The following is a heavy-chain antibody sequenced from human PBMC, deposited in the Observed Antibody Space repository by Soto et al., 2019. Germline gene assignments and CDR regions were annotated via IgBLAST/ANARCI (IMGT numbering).Heavy chain of an antibody. Sequence: SVKVSCKASGGTFSSYAISWVRQAPGQGLEWMGGIIPIFGTANYAQKFQGRVTITADESTSTAYMELSSLRSEDTAVYYCARDRGGQWELLRNYYYGMDVWGQGTTVTVSS. D-gene: IGHD1-26*01. CDR3: ARDRGGQWELLRNYYYGMDV. J-gene: IGHJ6*02. CDR2: IIPIFGTA. V-gene: IGHV1-69*13. CDR1: GGTFSSYA.